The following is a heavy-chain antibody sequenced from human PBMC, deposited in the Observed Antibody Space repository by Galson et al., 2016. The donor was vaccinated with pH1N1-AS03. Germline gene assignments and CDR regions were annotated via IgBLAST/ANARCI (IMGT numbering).Heavy chain of an antibody. CDR1: GFTFSDVW. J-gene: IGHJ3*02. CDR3: RVVAENDAFDM. Sequence: SLRLSCAASGFTFSDVWMGWVRQAPGKGLEWVGRIKSKTDGGTTDYAAPVKGRFTISGDDSKNTLYLQMNTLKSEDTAVYYCRVVAENDAFDMWGQGTMVTVSS. CDR2: IKSKTDGGTT. D-gene: IGHD3-22*01. V-gene: IGHV3-15*01.